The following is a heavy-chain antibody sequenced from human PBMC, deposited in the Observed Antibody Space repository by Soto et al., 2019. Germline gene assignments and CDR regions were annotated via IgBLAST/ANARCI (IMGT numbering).Heavy chain of an antibody. Sequence: SETLSLTCTVSGGSISSGDYYWSWIRQPPGKGLEWIGYIYYSGSTYYNPSLKSRVTISVDTSKNHLSLKLSSVTAADTAVYYCARVWTTVTSWFDPWGQGTLVTVSS. J-gene: IGHJ5*02. CDR3: ARVWTTVTSWFDP. CDR2: IYYSGST. D-gene: IGHD4-17*01. CDR1: GGSISSGDYY. V-gene: IGHV4-30-4*01.